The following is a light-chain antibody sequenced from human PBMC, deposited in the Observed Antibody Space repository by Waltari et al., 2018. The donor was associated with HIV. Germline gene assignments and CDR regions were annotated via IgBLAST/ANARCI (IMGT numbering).Light chain of an antibody. CDR2: GNS. CDR3: HSYDSRLSAWV. J-gene: IGLJ3*02. Sequence: QSVLTQPPSVSGAPGQRVTISCSGRSSNIGAESDVHWYPQFPGTAPKLLLYGNSVRPSGVPDRFSGSKSGTSASLAITGLQAEDEADYYCHSYDSRLSAWVFGGGTKLTVL. CDR1: SSNIGAESD. V-gene: IGLV1-40*01.